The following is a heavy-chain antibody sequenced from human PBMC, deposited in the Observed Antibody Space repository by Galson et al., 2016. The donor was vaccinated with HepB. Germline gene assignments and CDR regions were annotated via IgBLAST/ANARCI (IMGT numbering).Heavy chain of an antibody. CDR1: GFSVSGKY. CDR3: ARDLLHFVLVPAAGTFDI. V-gene: IGHV3-53*01. Sequence: SLRLSCAASGFSVSGKYMSWARQAPGKGLEWVSAIFSGDATYYRDSVKGRFTISRDTSKNTLYLQMNSLRAEDTAVYYCARDLLHFVLVPAAGTFDILGQGTMVTVSS. D-gene: IGHD2-2*01. CDR2: IFSGDAT. J-gene: IGHJ3*02.